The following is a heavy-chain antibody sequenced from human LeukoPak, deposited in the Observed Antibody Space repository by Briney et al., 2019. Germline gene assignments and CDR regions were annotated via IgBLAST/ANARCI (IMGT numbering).Heavy chain of an antibody. Sequence: ASVKVSCKASGYTFTGYYMHWVRQAPGQGLEWMGWINPNSGGTNYAQKFQGRVTMTRDTSISTAYMELSRLRSDDTAVYYCALTRYYYDSSGYYSPPYAFDIWGQGTMVTVSS. J-gene: IGHJ3*02. CDR1: GYTFTGYY. CDR2: INPNSGGT. CDR3: ALTRYYYDSSGYYSPPYAFDI. D-gene: IGHD3-22*01. V-gene: IGHV1-2*02.